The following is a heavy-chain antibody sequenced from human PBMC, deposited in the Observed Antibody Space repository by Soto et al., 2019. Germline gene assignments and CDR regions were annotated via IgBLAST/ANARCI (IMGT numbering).Heavy chain of an antibody. V-gene: IGHV3-23*01. J-gene: IGHJ2*01. CDR3: AKDVDYGNSLPFRYFDL. CDR1: GFTFSSYA. CDR2: ISGSGTRT. D-gene: IGHD4-17*01. Sequence: EVQLLESGGGLVQPGGSLRLSCAASGFTFSSYAMSWVRQAPGKGLEWVSAISGSGTRTYYADSVNGRFTISRDNSKNTLYLQMNSLRADDTAVYYCAKDVDYGNSLPFRYFDLWGRGTLVTVSS.